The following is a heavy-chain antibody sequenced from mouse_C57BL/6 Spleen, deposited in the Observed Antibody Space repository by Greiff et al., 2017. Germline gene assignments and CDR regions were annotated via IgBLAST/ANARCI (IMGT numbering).Heavy chain of an antibody. CDR1: GYSFTGYF. J-gene: IGHJ1*03. CDR3: ARNDDYDRYFDV. D-gene: IGHD2-4*01. V-gene: IGHV1-20*01. Sequence: EVQLQQSGPELVKPGDSVKISCKASGYSFTGYFMNWVMQSHGKSLEWIGRINPYNGDTFSNQKFKGKATLTVDKSSSTAHMELRSLTSEDSAVYYCARNDDYDRYFDVWGTGTTVTVSS. CDR2: INPYNGDT.